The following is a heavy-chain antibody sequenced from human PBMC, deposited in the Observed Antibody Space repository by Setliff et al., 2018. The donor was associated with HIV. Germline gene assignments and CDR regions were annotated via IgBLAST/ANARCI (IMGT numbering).Heavy chain of an antibody. Sequence: PSETLSLTCTVSGGSISSGSYYWNWIRQPAGKGLEWVGQISTGGATDYNSSLKSRVTISLDTYKNQVVLTMTNMNSVDTATYYCAQTTKPSQFDYWGQGTLVTVSS. CDR1: GGSISSGSYY. CDR2: ISTGGAT. J-gene: IGHJ4*02. D-gene: IGHD1-26*01. CDR3: AQTTKPSQFDY. V-gene: IGHV4-61*09.